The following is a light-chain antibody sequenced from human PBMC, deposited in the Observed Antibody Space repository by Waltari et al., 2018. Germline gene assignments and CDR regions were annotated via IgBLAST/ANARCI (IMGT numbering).Light chain of an antibody. Sequence: QSVLTQPPSLSGAPGQRVTISCTGSSSNIGAGYDVQWYQQFPGTAPKLLIHDETNRPSGGPARCSAATSGASAAPATTGRQAGDEADDYCRSYDSSVRGCYVFGAGTKVTVV. CDR3: RSYDSSVRGCYV. CDR1: SSNIGAGYD. V-gene: IGLV1-40*01. CDR2: DET. J-gene: IGLJ1*01.